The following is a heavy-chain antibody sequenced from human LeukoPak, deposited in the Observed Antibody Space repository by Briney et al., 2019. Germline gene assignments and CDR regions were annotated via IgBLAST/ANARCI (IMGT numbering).Heavy chain of an antibody. D-gene: IGHD3-22*01. CDR3: ARLDLFRKWLGSGSLDN. Sequence: PGGSLRLSCAASGFTFSSYAMHWVRQAPGKGLEWVAVISYDGSNKYYADSVKGRFTISRDNSKNTLYLQMNSLRAEDTAVYYCARLDLFRKWLGSGSLDNWGQGTLVTVSS. J-gene: IGHJ4*02. CDR2: ISYDGSNK. CDR1: GFTFSSYA. V-gene: IGHV3-30-3*01.